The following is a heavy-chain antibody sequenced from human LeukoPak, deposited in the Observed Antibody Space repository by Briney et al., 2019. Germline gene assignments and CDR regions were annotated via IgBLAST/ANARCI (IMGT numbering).Heavy chain of an antibody. V-gene: IGHV3-66*02. CDR3: ARTSGSFAGYFDF. J-gene: IGHJ4*02. CDR1: GFTVISNY. Sequence: GGSLRLSCAASGFTVISNYMYWVRQTPGKGLECISAIYSGGRTYYADSVKGRFTISRDNSKNMLFLQMNSLRTEDTALYYCARTSGSFAGYFDFWGQGTLVTVSS. CDR2: IYSGGRT. D-gene: IGHD1-26*01.